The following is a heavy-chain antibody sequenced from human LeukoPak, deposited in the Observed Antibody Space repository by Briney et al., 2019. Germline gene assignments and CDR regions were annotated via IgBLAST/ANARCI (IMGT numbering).Heavy chain of an antibody. J-gene: IGHJ4*02. Sequence: ASVKVSCKASGYTFTTYAMNWVRQAPGQGLEWMGWINTNTGDPTYAQGFTGRFVFSFDNFVRTAYLQISSLKAEDTAVYYCARALGSGSYSDYWGQGTLVTVSS. CDR2: INTNTGDP. CDR1: GYTFTTYA. V-gene: IGHV7-4-1*02. D-gene: IGHD3-10*01. CDR3: ARALGSGSYSDY.